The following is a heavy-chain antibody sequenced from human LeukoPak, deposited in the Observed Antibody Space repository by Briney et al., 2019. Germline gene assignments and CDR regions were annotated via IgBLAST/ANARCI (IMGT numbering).Heavy chain of an antibody. CDR1: GFTFSSYA. J-gene: IGHJ4*02. V-gene: IGHV3-23*01. CDR2: IGRSGDNI. D-gene: IGHD7-27*01. Sequence: GGSLRLSCAASGFTFSSYAMTWVRQAPGKGLEWVSVIGRSGDNIHYADSVKGRFTISRDNSKNMVYLQMNSLRAEDTAVYYCAKYTQTGDPSHYWGQGTLVAVSS. CDR3: AKYTQTGDPSHY.